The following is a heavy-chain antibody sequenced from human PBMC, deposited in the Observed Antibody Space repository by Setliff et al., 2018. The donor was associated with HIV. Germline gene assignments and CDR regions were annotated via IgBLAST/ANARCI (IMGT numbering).Heavy chain of an antibody. CDR3: ASTATTWGRHSWFDP. V-gene: IGHV4-39*02. CDR2: ISSSGRF. J-gene: IGHJ5*02. Sequence: PSETLSLTCIVSGGAISSRAYFWGWIRQPPGKGLEWIGSISSSGRFYYNPSLRSRVTISVDTSNNHFSLNLTSVTAADTALYYCASTATTWGRHSWFDPWGQGTLVTVSS. D-gene: IGHD4-4*01. CDR1: GGAISSRAYF.